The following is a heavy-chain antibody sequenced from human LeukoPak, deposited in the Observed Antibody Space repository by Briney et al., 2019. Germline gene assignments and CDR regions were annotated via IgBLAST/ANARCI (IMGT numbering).Heavy chain of an antibody. CDR2: ISYDGSNK. Sequence: PGGSLRLSCAASGFTFSSYAMHWVRQAPGKGLEWVAVISYDGSNKYYADSVKGRFTISRDNSKNTLYLQMNSLRAEDTAVYYCAREFGKYYDFWSGYPKELESHDYWGQGTLVTVSS. CDR1: GFTFSSYA. J-gene: IGHJ4*02. V-gene: IGHV3-30*04. CDR3: AREFGKYYDFWSGYPKELESHDY. D-gene: IGHD3-3*01.